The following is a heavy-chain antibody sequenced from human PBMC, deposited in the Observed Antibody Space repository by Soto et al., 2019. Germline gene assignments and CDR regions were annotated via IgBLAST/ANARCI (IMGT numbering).Heavy chain of an antibody. D-gene: IGHD2-15*01. CDR3: ARIVVVVAANQNWFDP. V-gene: IGHV4-34*01. CDR1: GGSFSGYY. J-gene: IGHJ5*02. CDR2: INHSGST. Sequence: SATLSLTCAVYGGSFSGYYWSWIRQPPGKGLEWIGGINHSGSTNYNPSLKSRVTISVDTSKNQFSLKLSSVTAADTAVYYCARIVVVVAANQNWFDPWGQGTLVTVSS.